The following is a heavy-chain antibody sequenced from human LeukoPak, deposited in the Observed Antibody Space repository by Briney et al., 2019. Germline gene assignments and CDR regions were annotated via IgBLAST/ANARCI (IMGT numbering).Heavy chain of an antibody. CDR1: GFTFSTYA. J-gene: IGHJ4*02. Sequence: GGSLRLSCAASGFTFSTYAMTWLRQAPGKGMEWVSGISGSGGYTFYADSVKGRFTISRDNSKNTVDLQMNSLRAEDTALYYCARALFYDSSGLAAEGDPIYYFDYWGQGTLVTVSS. CDR3: ARALFYDSSGLAAEGDPIYYFDY. CDR2: ISGSGGYT. D-gene: IGHD3-22*01. V-gene: IGHV3-23*01.